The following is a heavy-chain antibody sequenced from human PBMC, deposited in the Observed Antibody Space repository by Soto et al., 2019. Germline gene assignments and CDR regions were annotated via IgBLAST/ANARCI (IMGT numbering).Heavy chain of an antibody. CDR1: GFTFSSYA. J-gene: IGHJ6*02. CDR2: ISGSGGST. Sequence: GGSLRLSCAASGFTFSSYAMSWVRQAPGKGLEWVSAISGSGGSTYYADSVKGRFTISRDNSKNTLYLQMNSLRAEDTAVYYCAISIDFWSGYYTGMDVWGQGTTVTVSS. D-gene: IGHD3-3*01. CDR3: AISIDFWSGYYTGMDV. V-gene: IGHV3-23*01.